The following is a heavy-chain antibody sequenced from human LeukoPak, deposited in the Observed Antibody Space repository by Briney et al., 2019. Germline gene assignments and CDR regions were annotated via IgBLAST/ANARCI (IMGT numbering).Heavy chain of an antibody. CDR2: INHSRGT. CDR1: GGSITAYY. J-gene: IGHJ4*02. V-gene: IGHV4-34*01. D-gene: IGHD6-13*01. Sequence: SETLSLTCSVYGGSITAYYWSWIRQPPGKGLEWIGEINHSRGTKYNPSLESRVTILLDTSKNQFSLKLSSVTAADTAVYYCARGAAAATYWGQGTLVTVSS. CDR3: ARGAAAATY.